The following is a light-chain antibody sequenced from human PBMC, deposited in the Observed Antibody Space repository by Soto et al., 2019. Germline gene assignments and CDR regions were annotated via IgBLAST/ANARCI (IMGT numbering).Light chain of an antibody. CDR3: QTWGTGIRV. V-gene: IGLV4-69*01. Sequence: QPVLTQSPSASASLGASVKLTCTLSSGLSSYAIAWHQQQPEKGPRYLMKVDSDGSQTKGDGIPDHFSGSSSGANRYLTISGLQSEDEADYYCQTWGTGIRVFGGGTKLTVL. CDR1: SGLSSYA. CDR2: VDSDGSQ. J-gene: IGLJ3*02.